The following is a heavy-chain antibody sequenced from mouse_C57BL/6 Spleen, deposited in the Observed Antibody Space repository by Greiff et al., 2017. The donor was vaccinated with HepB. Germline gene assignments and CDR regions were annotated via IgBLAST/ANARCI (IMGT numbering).Heavy chain of an antibody. CDR1: GYAFSSSW. CDR3: ARNYAMDY. J-gene: IGHJ4*01. Sequence: QVQLKESGPELVKPGASVKISCKASGYAFSSSWMNWVKQRPGKGLEWIGRIYPGDGDTNYNGKFKGKATLTADKSSSTAYMQLSSLTSEDSAVYFCARNYAMDYWGQGTSVTVSS. V-gene: IGHV1-82*01. CDR2: IYPGDGDT.